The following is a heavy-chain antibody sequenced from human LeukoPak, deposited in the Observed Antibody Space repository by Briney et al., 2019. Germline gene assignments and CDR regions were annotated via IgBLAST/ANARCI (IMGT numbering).Heavy chain of an antibody. Sequence: GGSLSLSRAASGFTPSRYAMKWVRQAPGKGLEWVSKISNSGSAIYYADSVKGRFTISRDNAKSTLYLQMNSLRVEDTAVYYCARGGSLGYWGQGTLVTVSS. D-gene: IGHD6-19*01. CDR2: ISNSGSAI. CDR1: GFTPSRYA. CDR3: ARGGSLGY. J-gene: IGHJ4*02. V-gene: IGHV3-48*03.